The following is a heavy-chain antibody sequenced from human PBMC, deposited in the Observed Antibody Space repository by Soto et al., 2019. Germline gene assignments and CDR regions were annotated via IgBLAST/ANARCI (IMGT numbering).Heavy chain of an antibody. D-gene: IGHD5-12*01. CDR3: ARDKGGYDDAFDI. J-gene: IGHJ3*02. CDR2: ISYDGSNK. CDR1: GFTFSSYA. V-gene: IGHV3-30-3*01. Sequence: QVQLVESGGGVVQPGRSLRLSCAASGFTFSSYAMHWVRQAPGKGLEWVAVISYDGSNKYYADSVKGRFTISRDNSKNTLYLKMNSLRAEDTAVYYCARDKGGYDDAFDIWGQGTMVTVSS.